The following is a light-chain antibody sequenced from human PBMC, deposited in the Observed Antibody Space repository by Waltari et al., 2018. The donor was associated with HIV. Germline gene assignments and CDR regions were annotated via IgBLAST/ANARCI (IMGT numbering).Light chain of an antibody. J-gene: IGKJ2*01. Sequence: DIQMTQSPSTLSASFGDRVTITCRASQTISVWLAWYQQKPGKAPKLLIYKASSLESGVPSRFSGSGSGTEFTLTISSLHPDDFATYYCQQYSRPMYTFGQGTKLEIK. CDR2: KAS. CDR3: QQYSRPMYT. CDR1: QTISVW. V-gene: IGKV1-5*03.